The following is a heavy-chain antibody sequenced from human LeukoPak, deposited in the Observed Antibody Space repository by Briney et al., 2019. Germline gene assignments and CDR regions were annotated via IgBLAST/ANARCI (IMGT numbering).Heavy chain of an antibody. CDR1: GGSISSYY. V-gene: IGHV4-59*08. CDR3: ASSSWYGKLDY. J-gene: IGHJ4*02. D-gene: IGHD6-13*01. CDR2: IYYSGST. Sequence: PSETLSLTCTVSGGSISSYYWSWIRQPPGKGLEWVGYIYYSGSTNYNPSLKSRVTISVDTSKNQFSLKLSSVTAADTAVYYCASSSWYGKLDYWGQGTLVTVSS.